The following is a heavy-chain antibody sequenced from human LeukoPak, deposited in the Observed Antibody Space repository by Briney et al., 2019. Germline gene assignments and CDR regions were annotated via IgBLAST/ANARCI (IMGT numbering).Heavy chain of an antibody. V-gene: IGHV4-39*01. J-gene: IGHJ4*02. Sequence: PSETLSLTCTVSGGSISSSSYYWVWIRQPPGKGLEWIGSIYYSGTTYYNPSLKSRVTISVDTSKNQFSLKLSSVTAADTAVYYCTSRYCSGGSCSADYWGQGTLVTVSS. CDR1: GGSISSSSYY. CDR2: IYYSGTT. D-gene: IGHD2-15*01. CDR3: TSRYCSGGSCSADY.